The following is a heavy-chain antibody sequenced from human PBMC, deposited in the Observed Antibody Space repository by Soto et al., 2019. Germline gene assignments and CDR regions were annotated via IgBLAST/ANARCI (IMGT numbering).Heavy chain of an antibody. V-gene: IGHV3-7*04. Sequence: EVQLVESGGGLVQPGGSLRLSCAASGFTFSTYWMTWVRQAPGKGLEWVANIKEDGSEKNDVDSVKGRFTISRDNAKNSLYLQMNSLRADDTAVYYCARDDTHYFEKYYDAMDYWGQGTLVTVSS. CDR2: IKEDGSEK. CDR3: ARDDTHYFEKYYDAMDY. J-gene: IGHJ4*02. D-gene: IGHD3-22*01. CDR1: GFTFSTYW.